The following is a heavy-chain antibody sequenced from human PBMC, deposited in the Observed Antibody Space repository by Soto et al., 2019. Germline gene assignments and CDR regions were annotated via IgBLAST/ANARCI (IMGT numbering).Heavy chain of an antibody. V-gene: IGHV4-34*01. J-gene: IGHJ5*02. Sequence: SETLSLTCAVYGGSFNSYYWSWIRQPPGKGLEWIGEINYSGSTNYNPSLKSRVTISVDTSKNQFSLKLSSVTAADTAVYYCARGHKQQLVRSGGLFDPRGQVTLVTFSS. D-gene: IGHD6-13*01. CDR1: GGSFNSYY. CDR3: ARGHKQQLVRSGGLFDP. CDR2: INYSGST.